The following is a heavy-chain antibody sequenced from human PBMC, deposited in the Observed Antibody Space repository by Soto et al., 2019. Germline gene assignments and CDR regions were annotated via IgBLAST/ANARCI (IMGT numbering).Heavy chain of an antibody. Sequence: SETLSLTCTVSGGSISNYYWSWIRQPPAKGLEWIGYIYYSGSTNYNPSLKSRVTISVDSSKNQFSLRLSSVTAADTAVYYCARHRPYSSPFYFESWGQGTLVTVSS. D-gene: IGHD2-15*01. CDR1: GGSISNYY. CDR3: ARHRPYSSPFYFES. V-gene: IGHV4-59*08. CDR2: IYYSGST. J-gene: IGHJ4*02.